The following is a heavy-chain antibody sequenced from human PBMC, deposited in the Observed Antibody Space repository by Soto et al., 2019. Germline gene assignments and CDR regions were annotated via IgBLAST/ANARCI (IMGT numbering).Heavy chain of an antibody. CDR2: ISYDGSNK. CDR3: AKVLIVGATWFYYYGMDV. J-gene: IGHJ6*02. CDR1: GFTFSSYG. Sequence: QVQLVESGGGVVQPGRSLRLSCAASGFTFSSYGMHWVRQAPGKGLEWVAVISYDGSNKYYADSVKSRFTISRDNSKNTLYLQMNSLRAEDTAVYYCAKVLIVGATWFYYYGMDVWGQGTTVTVSS. V-gene: IGHV3-30*18. D-gene: IGHD1-26*01.